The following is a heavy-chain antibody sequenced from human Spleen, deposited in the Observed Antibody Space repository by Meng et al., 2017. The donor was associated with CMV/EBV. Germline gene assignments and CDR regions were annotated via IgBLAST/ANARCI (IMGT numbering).Heavy chain of an antibody. J-gene: IGHJ4*02. D-gene: IGHD7-27*01. CDR3: ARDNNWGPDY. CDR1: GGTFSNSA. V-gene: IGHV1-2*02. Sequence: ASVKVSCKASGGTFSNSAISWVRQAPGQGLEWMGWINPNSGGTNYAQKFQGRVTMTRDTSISTAYMELSRLRSDDTAVYYCARDNNWGPDYWGQGTLVTVSS. CDR2: INPNSGGT.